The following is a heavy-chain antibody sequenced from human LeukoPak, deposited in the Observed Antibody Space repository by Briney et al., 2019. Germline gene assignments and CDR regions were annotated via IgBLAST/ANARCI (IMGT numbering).Heavy chain of an antibody. J-gene: IGHJ4*02. CDR3: ARHASGDLSTPFDY. CDR2: IYPGDSHT. Sequence: GESLKIFCKGSGYSFTSYWIGWVRQMPGKGLEWMGIIYPGDSHTRYSPSFQGQVTISADKSISTAYLQWSSLKASDTAIYYCARHASGDLSTPFDYWGQGTLVTVSA. D-gene: IGHD3-16*02. V-gene: IGHV5-51*01. CDR1: GYSFTSYW.